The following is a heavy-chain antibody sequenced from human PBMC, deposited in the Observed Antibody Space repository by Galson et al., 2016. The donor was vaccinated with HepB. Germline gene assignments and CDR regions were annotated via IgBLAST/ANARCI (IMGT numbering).Heavy chain of an antibody. CDR3: ARDYILWGFDY. CDR2: ISSSGSTI. J-gene: IGHJ4*02. V-gene: IGHV3-11*01. CDR1: GFTFSDYY. Sequence: SLRLSCAASGFTFSDYYMHWIRQAPGKGLEWVSYISSSGSTIYYADSVKGRFTISRDNAKNSVYLQMNSLRAEDTAVYYSARDYILWGFDYWGQGTLVTVSS. D-gene: IGHD2-21*01.